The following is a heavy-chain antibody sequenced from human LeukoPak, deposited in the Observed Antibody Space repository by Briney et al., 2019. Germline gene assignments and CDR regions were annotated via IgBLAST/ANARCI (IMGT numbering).Heavy chain of an antibody. CDR2: LSIDNDDT. J-gene: IGHJ4*02. CDR1: GYTFSSHD. D-gene: IGHD6-13*01. V-gene: IGHV1-8*01. Sequence: AAVKVSCKASGYTFSSHDLNWVRQAPGHGLEWMGWLSIDNDDTGYAQKLQGRVTMTRDTSISTVYMELRSLTSDDRAVYYCARGGLAAETSGFDYWGQGTLVTVSA. CDR3: ARGGLAAETSGFDY.